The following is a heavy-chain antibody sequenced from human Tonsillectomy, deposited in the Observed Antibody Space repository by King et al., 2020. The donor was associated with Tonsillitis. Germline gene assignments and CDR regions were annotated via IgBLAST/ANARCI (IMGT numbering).Heavy chain of an antibody. V-gene: IGHV3-74*01. J-gene: IGHJ4*02. D-gene: IGHD3-10*01. CDR2: INSDGSST. CDR3: ARDPYYYGSGSSKPDY. Sequence: VQLVESGGGLVQPGGSLRLSCAASGFTYSSYWMHWVRQAPGKGLVWVSRINSDGSSTSYADSVKGRFTISRDNAKNTLYLQMNSLRAEDTAVYYCARDPYYYGSGSSKPDYWGQGTLVTVS. CDR1: GFTYSSYW.